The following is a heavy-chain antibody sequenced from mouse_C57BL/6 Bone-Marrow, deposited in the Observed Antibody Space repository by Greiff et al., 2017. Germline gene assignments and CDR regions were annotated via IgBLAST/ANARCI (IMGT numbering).Heavy chain of an antibody. V-gene: IGHV1-82*01. CDR1: GYAFSSSW. CDR2: IYPGDGDT. D-gene: IGHD3-2*02. J-gene: IGHJ4*01. Sequence: VQLQQSGPELVKPGASVKISCKASGYAFSSSWMNWVKQRPGKGLEWIGRIYPGDGDTNYNGKFKGKATLPADKSPSSAYLQLSSLASEDSAVSFCARAAQAPFYAIDYWGQGTSVTVSS. CDR3: ARAAQAPFYAIDY.